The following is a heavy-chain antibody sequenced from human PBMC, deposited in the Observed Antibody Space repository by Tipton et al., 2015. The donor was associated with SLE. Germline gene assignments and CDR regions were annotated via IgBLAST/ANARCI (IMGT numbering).Heavy chain of an antibody. V-gene: IGHV4-59*08. J-gene: IGHJ4*02. D-gene: IGHD3-22*01. CDR3: ARHWVYYYDSGGYPEY. CDR1: GGSISSHY. CDR2: IYSGGST. Sequence: TLSLTCAVSGGSISSHYWSWIRQSPGTGLEWIGYIYSGGSTNYNPSLKSRVTISVDTSKNQFSLKLSSVTAADTAVYYCARHWVYYYDSGGYPEYWGQGTLVTVSS.